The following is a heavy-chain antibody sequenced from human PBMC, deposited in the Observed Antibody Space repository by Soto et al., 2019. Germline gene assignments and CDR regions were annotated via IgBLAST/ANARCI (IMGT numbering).Heavy chain of an antibody. Sequence: PGGALRLSCAASGITFRNYWMSWFRQAPVKGLVWVSRINSDGRRTTYADSVKGRFTISRDNAKNTLYLQMNSLRAEDTAVYYCVRSYCISNNCYGSFDPWGQGTLVTVSS. J-gene: IGHJ5*02. CDR3: VRSYCISNNCYGSFDP. D-gene: IGHD2-2*01. CDR1: GITFRNYW. V-gene: IGHV3-74*01. CDR2: INSDGRRT.